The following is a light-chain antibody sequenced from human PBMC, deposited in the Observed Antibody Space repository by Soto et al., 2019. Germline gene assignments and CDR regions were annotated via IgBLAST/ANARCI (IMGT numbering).Light chain of an antibody. CDR3: VSFTGGTYV. CDR1: SSDVGAYIF. CDR2: DVN. Sequence: SVLTQPPSASGSPGQSVTISGTGTSSDVGAYIFVSWYQQHPGKAPKLMVYDVNRRPPGVPDRFFGSKSGNTASLTVSGLQAEDEADYYCVSFTGGTYVFGTGTKVTVL. V-gene: IGLV2-8*01. J-gene: IGLJ1*01.